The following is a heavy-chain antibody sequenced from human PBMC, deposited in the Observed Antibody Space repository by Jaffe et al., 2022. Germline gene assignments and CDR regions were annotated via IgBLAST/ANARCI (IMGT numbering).Heavy chain of an antibody. D-gene: IGHD7-27*01. Sequence: QVQLVESGGGVVQPGGSLRLSCAASGFTFSSYGMHWVRQAPGKGLEWVAFIRYDGSNKYYADSVKGRFTISRDNSKNTLYLQMNSLRAEDTAVYYCAKGFELGMGVAFFDYWGQGTLVTVSS. CDR2: IRYDGSNK. CDR3: AKGFELGMGVAFFDY. V-gene: IGHV3-30*02. J-gene: IGHJ4*02. CDR1: GFTFSSYG.